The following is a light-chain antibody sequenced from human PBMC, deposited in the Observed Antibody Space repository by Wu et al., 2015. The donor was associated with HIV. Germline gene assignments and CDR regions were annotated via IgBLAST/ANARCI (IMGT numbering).Light chain of an antibody. CDR3: QQYNQWPYT. Sequence: EIVMTQSPATLSVSAGERITLSCRASQSISTNVAWYQQKPGQAPRLLIYGASTRATGITDRFGGSGSGTEFTLTITNMESEDFAIYYCQQYNQWPYTFGQGTNLEI. CDR1: QSISTN. V-gene: IGKV3D-15*01. J-gene: IGKJ2*01. CDR2: GAS.